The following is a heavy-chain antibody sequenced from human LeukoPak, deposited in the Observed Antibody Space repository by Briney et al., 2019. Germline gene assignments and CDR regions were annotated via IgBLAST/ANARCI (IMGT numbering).Heavy chain of an antibody. CDR2: INPSGGST. Sequence: ASVKVSCKASGYTFTSYYMHWERQAPGQGLEWMGIINPSGGSTSYAQKFQGRVTMTRDMSTSTAYMELSRLRSDDTAVYYCARVKDYGDYVISAFDIWGQGTMVTVSS. CDR1: GYTFTSYY. V-gene: IGHV1-46*01. CDR3: ARVKDYGDYVISAFDI. D-gene: IGHD4-17*01. J-gene: IGHJ3*02.